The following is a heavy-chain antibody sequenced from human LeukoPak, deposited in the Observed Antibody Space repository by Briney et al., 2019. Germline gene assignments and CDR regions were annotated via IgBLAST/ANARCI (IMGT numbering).Heavy chain of an antibody. CDR2: ISGSSSTI. Sequence: GGSLRLSCAASGFSFSGYNMNWVRQAPGKGLEWVAYISGSSSTIYYADSVKGRFTISRDNANNSLYLQMNSLRAEDTAVYYCARPYGGYSYGFFDYWGQGTLVTVSS. J-gene: IGHJ4*02. CDR1: GFSFSGYN. V-gene: IGHV3-48*01. CDR3: ARPYGGYSYGFFDY. D-gene: IGHD5-18*01.